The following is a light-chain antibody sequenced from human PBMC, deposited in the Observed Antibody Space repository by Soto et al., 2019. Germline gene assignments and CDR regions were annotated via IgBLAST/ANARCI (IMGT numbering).Light chain of an antibody. CDR2: GAS. CDR3: QHYGETPIT. Sequence: EIVLTQSPGTLSLSPGGRATLSCRASQSVSRRLAWYQHRPGQSPRLLISGASMRASGVPVRFSGSGSGTDFTTTISRLEPEDFAVYYCQHYGETPITFGLGTRLEV. J-gene: IGKJ5*01. CDR1: QSVSRR. V-gene: IGKV3-20*01.